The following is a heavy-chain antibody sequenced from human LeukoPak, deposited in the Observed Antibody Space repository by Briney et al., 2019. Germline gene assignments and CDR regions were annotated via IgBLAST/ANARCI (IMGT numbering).Heavy chain of an antibody. CDR1: GYTFTSYG. D-gene: IGHD3-22*01. V-gene: IGHV1-18*01. J-gene: IGHJ4*02. Sequence: GASVKVSCKASGYTFTSYGISWVRQAPGQGLEWMGWISAYNGNTNYAQKLQGRVTMTIDTSTSTAYMELRSLRSDDTAVYYCARAPALYYYDSSGYDYWGQGTLVTVSS. CDR2: ISAYNGNT. CDR3: ARAPALYYYDSSGYDY.